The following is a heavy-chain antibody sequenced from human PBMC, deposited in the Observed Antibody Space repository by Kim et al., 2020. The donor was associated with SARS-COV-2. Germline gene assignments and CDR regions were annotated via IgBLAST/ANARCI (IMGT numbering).Heavy chain of an antibody. CDR2: IYYSGST. D-gene: IGHD6-19*01. J-gene: IGHJ4*01. Sequence: SETLSLTCTVSGGSISSYYWSWIRQPPGKGLEWIGYIYYSGSTNYNPSLKSRVTISVDTSKNQFSLKLSSVTAADTAVYYCARDRSSGWYGGVYYFDYWG. CDR3: ARDRSSGWYGGVYYFDY. V-gene: IGHV4-59*01. CDR1: GGSISSYY.